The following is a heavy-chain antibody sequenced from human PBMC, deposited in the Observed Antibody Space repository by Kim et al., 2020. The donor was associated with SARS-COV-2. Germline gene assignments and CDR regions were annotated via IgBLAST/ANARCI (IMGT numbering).Heavy chain of an antibody. CDR1: GGSFSGYY. CDR3: ARKNYGSGRGFDL. V-gene: IGHV4-34*01. CDR2: INHSGST. Sequence: SETLSLTCAVYGGSFSGYYWSWIRQPPGKGLEWIGEINHSGSTNYNPSLKSRVTISVDTSKNQFSLKLSSVTAADTAVYYCARKNYGSGRGFDLWGRGTLVTVSS. D-gene: IGHD3-10*01. J-gene: IGHJ2*01.